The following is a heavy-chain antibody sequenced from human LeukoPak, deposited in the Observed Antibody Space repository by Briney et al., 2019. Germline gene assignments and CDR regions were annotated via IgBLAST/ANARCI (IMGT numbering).Heavy chain of an antibody. CDR1: GDSDSSNSAA. Sequence: SQTLSLTWAISGDSDSSNSAAWNWIRQSPSRGLEWLGRTYYRSKWFNDYAVSVKGRITINPDTSKNQFSLQLNSVTPEDTAVYYCASNYYDSSGYYYTDYWGQGTLVTVSS. CDR3: ASNYYDSSGYYYTDY. D-gene: IGHD3-22*01. CDR2: TYYRSKWFN. J-gene: IGHJ4*02. V-gene: IGHV6-1*01.